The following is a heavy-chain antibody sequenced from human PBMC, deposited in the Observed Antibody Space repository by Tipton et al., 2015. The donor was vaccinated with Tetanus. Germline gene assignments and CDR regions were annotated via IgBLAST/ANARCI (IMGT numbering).Heavy chain of an antibody. CDR3: ARDPHTIRTGNHRGFDY. CDR2: VSYSGRT. CDR1: GGSVRSGDYS. J-gene: IGHJ4*02. V-gene: IGHV4-61*08. Sequence: TLSLTCTVSGGSVRSGDYSWNWIRQPPGKGLEWLAYVSYSGRTNSNYSLKSRITISQDTSKNQFSLRLTSVTAADTAVYYCARDPHTIRTGNHRGFDYWGQGTKVTVSS. D-gene: IGHD3-10*01.